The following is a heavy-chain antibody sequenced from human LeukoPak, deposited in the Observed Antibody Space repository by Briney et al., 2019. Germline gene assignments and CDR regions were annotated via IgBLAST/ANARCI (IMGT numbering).Heavy chain of an antibody. D-gene: IGHD6-19*01. CDR2: INPSGGST. V-gene: IGHV1-46*01. CDR3: AREGIAVAGLDY. Sequence: GASVRVSCKASGYTFTSYYMHWVRQAPGQGLEWMGIINPSGGSTSYAQKFQGRVTITADKSTSTAYMELSSLRSEDTAVYYCAREGIAVAGLDYWGQGTLVTVSS. CDR1: GYTFTSYY. J-gene: IGHJ4*02.